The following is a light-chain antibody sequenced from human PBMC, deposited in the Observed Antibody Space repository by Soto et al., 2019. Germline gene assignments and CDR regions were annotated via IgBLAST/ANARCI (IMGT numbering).Light chain of an antibody. CDR1: QGIIDY. CDR2: DAY. V-gene: IGKV1-9*01. Sequence: DIPLTQSPSFLSASVGDRVTISCRASQGIIDYLAWYQQKPGQAPKLLIYDAYTLQGGVQSRFNGSESGTEFTLTISSQQPEDFATYFCQQYNAYPLTFGGGTKLEIK. J-gene: IGKJ4*01. CDR3: QQYNAYPLT.